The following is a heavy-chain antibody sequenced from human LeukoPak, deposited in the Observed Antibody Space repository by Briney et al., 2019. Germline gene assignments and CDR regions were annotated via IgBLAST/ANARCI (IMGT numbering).Heavy chain of an antibody. CDR2: IYSGGST. D-gene: IGHD6-19*01. V-gene: IGHV3-23*03. CDR1: GFTFSSYA. J-gene: IGHJ4*02. Sequence: GGSLRLSCAASGFTFSSYAMSWVRQAPGKGLEWVSVIYSGGSTYYADSVKGRFTISRDNSKNTLYLQMNSLRAEDTAVYYCANLDPVAGTDYWGQGTLVTVSS. CDR3: ANLDPVAGTDY.